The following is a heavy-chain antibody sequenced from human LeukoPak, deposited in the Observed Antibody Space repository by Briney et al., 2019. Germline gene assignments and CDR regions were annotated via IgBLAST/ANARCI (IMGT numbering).Heavy chain of an antibody. CDR1: GGSISSYY. D-gene: IGHD2-21*02. CDR2: IYYSGST. J-gene: IGHJ1*01. V-gene: IGHV4-59*01. CDR3: AGGVVTPGDAEYFQH. Sequence: SETLSLTCTVSGGSISSYYWSWIRQPPGKGLEWIGYIYYSGSTNYNPSLKSRVTISVDTSKNQFSLKLSSATAADTAVYYCAGGVVTPGDAEYFQHWGQGTLVTVSS.